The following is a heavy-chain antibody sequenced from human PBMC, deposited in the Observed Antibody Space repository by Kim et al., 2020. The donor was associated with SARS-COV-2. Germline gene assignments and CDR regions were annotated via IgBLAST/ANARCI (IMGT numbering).Heavy chain of an antibody. Sequence: ASVKVSCKASGYTFTSYAMNWVRQAPGQGLEWMGWINTNTGNPTYAQGFTGRFVFSLDTSVSTAYLQISSLKAEDTAVYYCARVSPTAMVTFYDAFDIWGQGTMVTVSS. J-gene: IGHJ3*02. CDR3: ARVSPTAMVTFYDAFDI. CDR2: INTNTGNP. V-gene: IGHV7-4-1*02. CDR1: GYTFTSYA. D-gene: IGHD5-18*01.